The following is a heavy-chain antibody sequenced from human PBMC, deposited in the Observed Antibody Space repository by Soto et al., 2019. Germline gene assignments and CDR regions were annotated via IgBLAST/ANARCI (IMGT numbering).Heavy chain of an antibody. CDR2: IYSGGST. CDR1: GFTVSSNY. V-gene: IGHV3-66*04. J-gene: IGHJ4*02. D-gene: IGHD5-18*01. CDR3: AKPPNSYGPIDY. Sequence: EVQLVESGGGLVQPGGSLRLSCAASGFTVSSNYMSWVRQAPGKGLEWVSVIYSGGSTYYADSVKGRFTISRDNSKNTLYLQINSRGAEDTAVYYCAKPPNSYGPIDYWGQGTLVTVSS.